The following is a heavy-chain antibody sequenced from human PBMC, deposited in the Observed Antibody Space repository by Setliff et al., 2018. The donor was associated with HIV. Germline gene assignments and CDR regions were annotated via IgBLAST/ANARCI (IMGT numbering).Heavy chain of an antibody. V-gene: IGHV1-2*02. CDR2: INPHSGDT. CDR3: ARAPTLFGVEYYYDFGMDV. Sequence: ASVKVSCKASGYTFTGYYMHWVRQAPGQGLEWMGWINPHSGDTNYAQKFQDRVTMTRDTSVNIAYMQLSRLRSDDTAVYYCARAPTLFGVEYYYDFGMDVWGQGTAVTVSS. CDR1: GYTFTGYY. D-gene: IGHD3-3*01. J-gene: IGHJ6*02.